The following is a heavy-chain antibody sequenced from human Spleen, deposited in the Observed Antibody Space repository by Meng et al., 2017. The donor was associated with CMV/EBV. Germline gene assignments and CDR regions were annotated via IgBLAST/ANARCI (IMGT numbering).Heavy chain of an antibody. CDR2: IRYDESAK. CDR1: GFIFDDYG. CDR3: AKGGAMILVLSSLDY. D-gene: IGHD3-22*01. V-gene: IGHV3-30*02. Sequence: GESLKISCAASGFIFDDYGLNWVRQAPGKGLEWVTFIRYDESAKYYADSVKGRFTISRDNSKNTLYLQMNRLRPDDTALYYCAKGGAMILVLSSLDYWGQGTLVTVSS. J-gene: IGHJ4*02.